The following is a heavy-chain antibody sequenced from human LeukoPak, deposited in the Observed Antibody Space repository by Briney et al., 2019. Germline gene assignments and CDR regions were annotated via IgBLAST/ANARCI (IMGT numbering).Heavy chain of an antibody. CDR1: GFTFSKYW. V-gene: IGHV3-7*01. CDR3: ARERNGGHRDDAFDI. J-gene: IGHJ3*02. D-gene: IGHD1-1*01. Sequence: PWGSLRLSCAASGFTFSKYWVTWVRQAPGKGLEWVANIKQDGSETYYVESVKGRFTVSRDNAKKSLYLHMNSLRADDTAVYFCARERNGGHRDDAFDIWGQGTMVTVSS. CDR2: IKQDGSET.